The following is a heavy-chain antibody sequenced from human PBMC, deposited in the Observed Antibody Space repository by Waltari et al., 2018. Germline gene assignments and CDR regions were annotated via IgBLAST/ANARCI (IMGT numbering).Heavy chain of an antibody. CDR2: IIPILGIA. J-gene: IGHJ5*02. CDR1: GGTFSNYA. V-gene: IGHV1-69*10. Sequence: QVQLVQSGAEVKKAGPSVKVSCKASGGTFSNYAVSWVRQAPGQGLEWMGGIIPILGIANYAQKFQGRVTITADKSTSTAYMELSSLRSEDTAVYYCARIAYSSSSSWFDPWGQGTLVTVSS. D-gene: IGHD6-6*01. CDR3: ARIAYSSSSSWFDP.